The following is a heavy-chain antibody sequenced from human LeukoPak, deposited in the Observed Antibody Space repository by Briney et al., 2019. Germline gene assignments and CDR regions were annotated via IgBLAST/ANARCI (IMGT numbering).Heavy chain of an antibody. Sequence: SETLSLTCTVSGGSISSSSYYWGWIRQPPGKGLEWIGSIYYSGSTYYNPSLKSRVTISVDTSKNQFSLKLSSVTAADTAVYYCARGGAAAGNNYYYYYMDVWGKGTTVTVSS. V-gene: IGHV4-39*07. CDR1: GGSISSSSYY. J-gene: IGHJ6*03. CDR2: IYYSGST. D-gene: IGHD6-13*01. CDR3: ARGGAAAGNNYYYYYMDV.